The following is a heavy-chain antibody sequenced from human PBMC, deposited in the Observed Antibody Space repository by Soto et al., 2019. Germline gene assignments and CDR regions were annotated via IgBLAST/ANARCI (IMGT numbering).Heavy chain of an antibody. J-gene: IGHJ4*02. Sequence: QVQLVQSGAEVKKPGASVEVSCKASGYTFTTYVISWVRQAPGXGPEWMGWISPYNGNTNYAQKFQGRVTMTTDTSTFTAYMELRSLRSDDTAVYYCARESNIWGSYRFWDYWGQGTLVTVS. V-gene: IGHV1-18*01. CDR2: ISPYNGNT. CDR3: ARESNIWGSYRFWDY. CDR1: GYTFTTYV. D-gene: IGHD3-16*02.